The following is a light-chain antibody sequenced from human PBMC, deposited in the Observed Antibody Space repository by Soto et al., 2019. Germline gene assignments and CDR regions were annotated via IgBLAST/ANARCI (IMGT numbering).Light chain of an antibody. V-gene: IGLV1-44*01. Sequence: QSVLTQPPSASGTPGQRVTISCSGSSSNIGSNTVNWYQQLPGTAPKLLIYSNNQRPSGVPDRFSGSKSGTSASLAISGLQSEDEADYNCAAWDDSLNGYDFGTGTKLPDL. CDR3: AAWDDSLNGYD. CDR2: SNN. J-gene: IGLJ1*01. CDR1: SSNIGSNT.